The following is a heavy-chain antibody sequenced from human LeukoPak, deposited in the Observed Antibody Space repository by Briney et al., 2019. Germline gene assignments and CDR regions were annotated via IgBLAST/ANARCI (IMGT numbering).Heavy chain of an antibody. Sequence: GGSLRLSCAASEFIFSGYWMNWVRQAPGKGLEWVANIKQDGSEKQYVDSVRGRFTVSRDNAKNSLYLQMNSLRAEDTAVYYCARVSGGIYFYWGQGTLVTVSS. CDR1: EFIFSGYW. CDR2: IKQDGSEK. D-gene: IGHD3-10*01. J-gene: IGHJ4*02. CDR3: ARVSGGIYFY. V-gene: IGHV3-7*01.